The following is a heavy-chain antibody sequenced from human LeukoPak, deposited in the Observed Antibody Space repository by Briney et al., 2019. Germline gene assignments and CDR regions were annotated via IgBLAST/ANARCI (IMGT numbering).Heavy chain of an antibody. J-gene: IGHJ4*02. Sequence: VASVKVSCKASGYTFTSYYMHWVRQAPGQGLEWMGIIYPSAGSTSYPQRFQGRVTMTRDTSTSTVYMELSSLRSEDTAVYYCARAGGGYSIDYWGQGTLVTVSS. V-gene: IGHV1-46*01. CDR2: IYPSAGST. CDR1: GYTFTSYY. D-gene: IGHD5-18*01. CDR3: ARAGGGYSIDY.